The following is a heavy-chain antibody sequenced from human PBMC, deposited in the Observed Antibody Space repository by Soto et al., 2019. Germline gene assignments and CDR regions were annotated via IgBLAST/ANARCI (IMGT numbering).Heavy chain of an antibody. CDR2: ITYSGSTK. J-gene: IGHJ6*02. V-gene: IGHV3-48*01. CDR3: AKDLGAPGGDYYYRYGKAV. Sequence: GGSLRLSCAASGFTFSRYSMNGVRQAPGKGLEWVSDITYSGSTKYYADSVKGRFTISRDNSKNTLYLQMNSLRAEDTAVYYSAKDLGAPGGDYYYRYGKAVWGQGTPVTVSS. D-gene: IGHD3-16*01. CDR1: GFTFSRYS.